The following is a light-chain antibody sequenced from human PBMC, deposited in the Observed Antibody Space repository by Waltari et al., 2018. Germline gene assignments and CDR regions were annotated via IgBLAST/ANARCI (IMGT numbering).Light chain of an antibody. CDR1: SSNIGSGYD. J-gene: IGLJ2*01. CDR2: GNR. CDR3: QSYDSSLSGSHVV. Sequence: QSVLTQPPSVSGAPGQRVTISCTGRSSNIGSGYDVHWYQQLPGTAPKLLTYGNRNRPSGVPDRFSGSKSGTSASLAITGLQAEDEADYYCQSYDSSLSGSHVVFGGGTKLTVL. V-gene: IGLV1-40*01.